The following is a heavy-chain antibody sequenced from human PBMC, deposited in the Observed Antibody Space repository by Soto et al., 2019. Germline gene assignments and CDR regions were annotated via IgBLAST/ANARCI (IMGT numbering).Heavy chain of an antibody. CDR2: ISDRGDET. V-gene: IGHV3-23*01. J-gene: IGHJ4*02. D-gene: IGHD1-26*01. Sequence: GSLRLSCAASGFIFSNPXXCWVRQGPGKGLEWVSCISDRGDETFFLDSVKGRFAISRDNSENMLFLQMSSLRAEDTAIYYCARRGPYGWGHFDYWGQGTXVTVSS. CDR1: GFIFSNPX. CDR3: ARRGPYGWGHFDY.